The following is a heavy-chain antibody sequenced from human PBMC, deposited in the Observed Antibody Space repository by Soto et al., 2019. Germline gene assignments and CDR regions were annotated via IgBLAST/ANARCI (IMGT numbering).Heavy chain of an antibody. D-gene: IGHD3-9*01. CDR2: ISSSGSTI. CDR1: GFTFSDYY. J-gene: IGHJ4*02. Sequence: PGGSLRLSCAASGFTFSDYYMSWIRQAPGKGLEWVSYISSSGSTIYYADSVKGRFTISRDNAKNSLYLQMNSLRAEDTAVYYCARDLRQDYDILTGVFDYWGQGTLVTVSS. CDR3: ARDLRQDYDILTGVFDY. V-gene: IGHV3-11*01.